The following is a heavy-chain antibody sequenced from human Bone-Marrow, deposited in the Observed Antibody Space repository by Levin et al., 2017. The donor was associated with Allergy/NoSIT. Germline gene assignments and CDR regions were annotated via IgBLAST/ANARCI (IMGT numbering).Heavy chain of an antibody. Sequence: GESLKISCAASGFTFSSYWMHWVRQPPGKGLEWVSRISSDGRSTNYADSVKGRFTISRDNAKNTLYLQMNSLRPEDTAVYYCARYLIVGASSGGDYWGQGTLVTVSS. CDR2: ISSDGRST. CDR3: ARYLIVGASSGGDY. V-gene: IGHV3-74*01. J-gene: IGHJ4*02. CDR1: GFTFSSYW. D-gene: IGHD1-26*01.